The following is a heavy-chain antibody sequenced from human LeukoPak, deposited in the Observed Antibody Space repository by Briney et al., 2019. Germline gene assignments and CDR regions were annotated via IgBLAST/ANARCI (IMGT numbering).Heavy chain of an antibody. J-gene: IGHJ4*02. CDR2: IHHSGST. V-gene: IGHV4-38-2*01. D-gene: IGHD3-10*01. Sequence: SETLSLTCAVSGYSISSGYHWGWVRQPPGKGLEWIANIHHSGSTSYNPSLKSRVTTSADTSKNQFPLKLSSMTAADTAVYYCARGTLDYWGQGTLATVSS. CDR3: ARGTLDY. CDR1: GYSISSGYH.